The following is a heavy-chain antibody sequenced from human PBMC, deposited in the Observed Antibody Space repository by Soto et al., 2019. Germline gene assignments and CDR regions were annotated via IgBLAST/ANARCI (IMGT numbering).Heavy chain of an antibody. CDR2: ISYDGSNK. J-gene: IGHJ4*02. CDR1: GFTFSSYG. D-gene: IGHD6-19*01. CDR3: AIGIAVAGSVW. Sequence: QVQLVESGGGVVQPGRSLRLSCAASGFTFSSYGMHWVRQAPGKGLEWVAVISYDGSNKYYADSVKGRFTISRDNSKNTLYLQMNSLRAEDTDVYYCAIGIAVAGSVWWGQGTLVTVSS. V-gene: IGHV3-30*03.